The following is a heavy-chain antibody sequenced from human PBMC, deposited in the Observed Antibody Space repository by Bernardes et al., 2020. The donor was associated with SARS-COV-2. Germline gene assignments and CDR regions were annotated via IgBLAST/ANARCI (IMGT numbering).Heavy chain of an antibody. V-gene: IGHV3-23*01. CDR3: AKGGAASGTSH. Sequence: GGSLRLSCAASGFTFSSYGMTWVRQAPGKGLEWVSGIGGSGGDTYYADSVKGRFTISRDNSKNTLYLQMNSLRGEDTAVYYCAKGGAASGTSHWGQGTLVTVSS. D-gene: IGHD6-13*01. CDR1: GFTFSSYG. CDR2: IGGSGGDT. J-gene: IGHJ4*02.